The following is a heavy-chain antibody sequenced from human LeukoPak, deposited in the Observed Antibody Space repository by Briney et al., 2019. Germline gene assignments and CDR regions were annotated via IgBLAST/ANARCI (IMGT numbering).Heavy chain of an antibody. J-gene: IGHJ6*03. CDR1: GFTFSSYA. CDR2: ISYDGSNK. D-gene: IGHD5-12*01. Sequence: PGGSLRLSCAASGFTFSSYAMHWVRQAPGKGLEWVAVISYDGSNKYYADSVKGRFTISRDNSKNTLYLQMNSLRAEDTAVYYCARELSWWLRPYYMDVWGKGTTVTVSS. CDR3: ARELSWWLRPYYMDV. V-gene: IGHV3-30*04.